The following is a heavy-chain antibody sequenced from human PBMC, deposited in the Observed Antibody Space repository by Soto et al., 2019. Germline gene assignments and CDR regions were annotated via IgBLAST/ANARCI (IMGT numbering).Heavy chain of an antibody. J-gene: IGHJ4*02. CDR3: ARVVESVVAAAYVDY. CDR1: GYTFTSYY. CDR2: INPSGGST. V-gene: IGHV1-46*03. Sequence: QVQLVQSGAEVKKPGASVKVSCKASGYTFTSYYMHWVRQAPGQGLEWMGIINPSGGSTSYAQKFQGRVTMNRDTSKSTVYMELSSLRSEDTAVYYCARVVESVVAAAYVDYWGQGTLVTVSS. D-gene: IGHD2-15*01.